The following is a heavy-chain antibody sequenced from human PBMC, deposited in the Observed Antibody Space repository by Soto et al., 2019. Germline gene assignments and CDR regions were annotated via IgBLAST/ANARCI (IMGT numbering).Heavy chain of an antibody. CDR3: AAWPRSSWFDY. V-gene: IGHV3-7*05. D-gene: IGHD6-13*01. CDR1: GFTFSTYW. Sequence: GGSLRLSCAGSGFTFSTYWMGWVRQAPGKGLEWVANIKFDGSEKSYVDSVRGRFSISRDNAQNSLYLQMDNVRADDTAVYYCAAWPRSSWFDYRGQGTLVTVSS. J-gene: IGHJ4*02. CDR2: IKFDGSEK.